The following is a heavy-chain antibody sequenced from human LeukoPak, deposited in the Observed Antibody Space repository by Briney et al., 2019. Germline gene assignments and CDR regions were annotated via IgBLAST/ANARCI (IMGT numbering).Heavy chain of an antibody. CDR2: INTYNGHT. CDR3: ARVDCGSISCYYLMAYPDY. D-gene: IGHD2-2*01. CDR1: GYTFSTYG. J-gene: IGHJ4*02. V-gene: IGHV1-18*01. Sequence: VASVKVSCKASGYTFSTYGISWVRQAPGQRLEWMGWINTYNGHTKFAQKLQGRVTMTTDTSTTTASMELRSLRSDDTAVYYCARVDCGSISCYYLMAYPDYWGQGTLVTASS.